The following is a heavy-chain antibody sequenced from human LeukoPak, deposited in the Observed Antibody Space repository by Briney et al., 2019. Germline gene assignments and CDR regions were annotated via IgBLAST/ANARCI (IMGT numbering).Heavy chain of an antibody. V-gene: IGHV3-53*01. CDR2: LYSGGNT. D-gene: IGHD3-22*01. CDR1: GFTVSNNY. CDR3: ARGRYDSSGSWYFDY. J-gene: IGHJ4*02. Sequence: PGGSLRLSCAASGFTVSNNYMNCVSQAPGGGLEWGSILYSGGNTYYADSVKGRFTISRDNSKNTLYLQMNSLRAEDTAVYYCARGRYDSSGSWYFDYWGQGTLVTVSS.